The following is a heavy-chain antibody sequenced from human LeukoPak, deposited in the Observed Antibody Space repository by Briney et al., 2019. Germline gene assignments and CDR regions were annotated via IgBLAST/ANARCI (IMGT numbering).Heavy chain of an antibody. CDR3: ERQIYDNSATHARDFDY. V-gene: IGHV4-39*01. Sequence: SETLSLTCTVYGGSISSSSHYWGWTRQPPGKGLEWLVTIYYTGSTYYNPSLKRRVTISVDTSKNQISLKLSSVTATDTAVYYCERQIYDNSATHARDFDYWGQGTLVTVSS. J-gene: IGHJ4*02. D-gene: IGHD3-22*01. CDR2: IYYTGST. CDR1: GGSISSSSHY.